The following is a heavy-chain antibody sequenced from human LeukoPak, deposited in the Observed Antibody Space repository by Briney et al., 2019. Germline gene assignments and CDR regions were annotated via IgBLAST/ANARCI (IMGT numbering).Heavy chain of an antibody. J-gene: IGHJ6*02. D-gene: IGHD5-18*01. CDR3: ARDQDSYGFYYYYGMDV. Sequence: QPGGSLRLSCAASGFTFSSYEMNWVRQAPGKGLEWVSYISSRGSTIYYADSVKGRFTISRDNAKNSLYLQMNSLRAGDTAVYYCARDQDSYGFYYYYGMDVWGQGTTVTVSS. CDR1: GFTFSSYE. V-gene: IGHV3-48*03. CDR2: ISSRGSTI.